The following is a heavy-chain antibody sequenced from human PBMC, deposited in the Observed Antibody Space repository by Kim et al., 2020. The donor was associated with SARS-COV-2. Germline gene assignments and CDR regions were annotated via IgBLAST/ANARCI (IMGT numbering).Heavy chain of an antibody. D-gene: IGHD2-2*01. CDR3: AKDQFRSTRGWFDP. J-gene: IGHJ5*02. CDR2: VSYDGSNN. V-gene: IGHV3-30*18. Sequence: GGSLRLSCAASGFTFSSYGMHWVRQAPGKGLEWVAVVSYDGSNNYYADSVKGRFTISRDNSKNTLYLQMNSLRAEDTAVYYCAKDQFRSTRGWFDPWGQGTLVTVSS. CDR1: GFTFSSYG.